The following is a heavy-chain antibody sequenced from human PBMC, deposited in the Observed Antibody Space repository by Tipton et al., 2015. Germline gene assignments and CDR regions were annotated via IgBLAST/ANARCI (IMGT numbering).Heavy chain of an antibody. D-gene: IGHD3-22*01. Sequence: TLSLTCAVSGYSISRGYSWAWIRQPPGKGLEWIGSVDHSGDSYSNPSLKSRVPISLDTSKNQFSLQLSSVTDADTAVYYCARGALSYYDSSGGWLAYWGQGTLVTVSS. CDR3: ARGALSYYDSSGGWLAY. V-gene: IGHV4-38-2*01. J-gene: IGHJ4*02. CDR1: GYSISRGYS. CDR2: VDHSGDS.